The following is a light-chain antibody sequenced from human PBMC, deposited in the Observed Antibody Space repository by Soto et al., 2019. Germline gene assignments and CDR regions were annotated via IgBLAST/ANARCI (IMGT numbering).Light chain of an antibody. V-gene: IGKV3-11*01. CDR2: DAS. J-gene: IGKJ4*01. Sequence: IVMTESRHTLSVSPGERATLSCRASQSVSSYLAWYQQKPGQAPRLLIYDASNRATGTPARFSGSGSGTDFTLTISSLEPEDFAVYYCQQRSKWPLTFGGGTTA. CDR3: QQRSKWPLT. CDR1: QSVSSY.